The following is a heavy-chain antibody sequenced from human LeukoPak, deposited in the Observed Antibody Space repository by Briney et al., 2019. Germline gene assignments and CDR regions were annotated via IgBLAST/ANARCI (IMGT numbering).Heavy chain of an antibody. D-gene: IGHD2-15*01. Sequence: GGSLRLSCAASGFTFSSYWMHWVRQAPGKGLEWVSGISWNSGSIDYADSVKGRFTISRDNAKKSLYLQMNSLRAEDTALYYCAKDLPSAATGLHYWGQGTLVTVSS. CDR3: AKDLPSAATGLHY. J-gene: IGHJ4*02. CDR1: GFTFSSYW. V-gene: IGHV3-9*01. CDR2: ISWNSGSI.